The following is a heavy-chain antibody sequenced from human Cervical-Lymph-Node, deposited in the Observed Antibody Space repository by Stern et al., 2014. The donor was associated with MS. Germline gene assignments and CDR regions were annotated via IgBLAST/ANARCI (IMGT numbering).Heavy chain of an antibody. D-gene: IGHD6-13*01. CDR3: ASAYSSSHYYFDY. CDR1: GFSFSRYA. Sequence: MQLVESGGGVVQPGRSLRLSCAASGFSFSRYAMHWVRQAPGKGLEWVALIWYDGSNPYYADPVTGRFTISRENFKNTLYLQMNSLRAEDTAVYYCASAYSSSHYYFDYWGQGTLVTVSS. J-gene: IGHJ4*02. V-gene: IGHV3-33*01. CDR2: IWYDGSNP.